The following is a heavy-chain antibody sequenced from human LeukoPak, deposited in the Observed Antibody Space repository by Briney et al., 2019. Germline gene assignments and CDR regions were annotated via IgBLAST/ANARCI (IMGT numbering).Heavy chain of an antibody. D-gene: IGHD3-16*01. CDR2: IKHDGSEE. V-gene: IGHV3-7*01. CDR1: GFFFGGYW. Sequence: HPGGSLRLSCVVSGFFFGGYWMSWVRQAPGKGLEWVANIKHDGSEENYVDSVKGRFTISRDNAKNSVYLQMNSLRAEDTAVYYCAKDLGGFDYWGQGTLVTVSS. J-gene: IGHJ4*02. CDR3: AKDLGGFDY.